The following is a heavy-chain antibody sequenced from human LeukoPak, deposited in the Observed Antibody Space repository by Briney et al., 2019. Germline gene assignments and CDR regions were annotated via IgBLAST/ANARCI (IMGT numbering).Heavy chain of an antibody. D-gene: IGHD3-3*01. Sequence: GASVKVSCKASGYTFTSYYMHWVRQAPGQGLEWMGIINPSGGSTSYAQKFQGRVTMTRDMSTSTVYMELSSLRSDDTAVYYCATVPERRFLEWLPLVYWGQGTLVTVSS. CDR1: GYTFTSYY. CDR3: ATVPERRFLEWLPLVY. CDR2: INPSGGST. J-gene: IGHJ4*02. V-gene: IGHV1-46*01.